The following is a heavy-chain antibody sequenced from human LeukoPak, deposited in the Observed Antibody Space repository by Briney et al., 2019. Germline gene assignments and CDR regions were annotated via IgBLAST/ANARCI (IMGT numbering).Heavy chain of an antibody. D-gene: IGHD5-12*01. V-gene: IGHV4-59*01. Sequence: SETLSLPHTVSGGSISTYFWSWIRQPPGKGLEWIGYIYHCWSTNYNPSLTSRVTISVDTSQNQFYLKLSSVSAADTAVYYCARDGYSGSDALWGQGTLVTVSS. CDR1: GGSISTYF. CDR3: ARDGYSGSDAL. CDR2: IYHCWST. J-gene: IGHJ4*02.